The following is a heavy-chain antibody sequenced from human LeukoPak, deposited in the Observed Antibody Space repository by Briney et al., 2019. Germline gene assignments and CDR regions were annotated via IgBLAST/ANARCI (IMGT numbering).Heavy chain of an antibody. J-gene: IGHJ4*02. D-gene: IGHD2-15*01. Sequence: GESLKISCKGSGYSFTSYWIGWVRQMPGKGLEWMGIIYPGDSDTRYSPSFRGQVTISADKSISTAYLQWSSLKASDTAMYYCARPTYCSGGSCYYDYWGQGTLVTVSS. CDR2: IYPGDSDT. V-gene: IGHV5-51*01. CDR3: ARPTYCSGGSCYYDY. CDR1: GYSFTSYW.